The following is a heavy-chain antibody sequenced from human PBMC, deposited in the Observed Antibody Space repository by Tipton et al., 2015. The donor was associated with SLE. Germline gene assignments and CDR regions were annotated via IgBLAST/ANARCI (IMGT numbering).Heavy chain of an antibody. V-gene: IGHV3-74*01. CDR3: AKEVDHEDFDY. J-gene: IGHJ4*02. CDR2: ISRDGSNT. CDR1: GFTFSSHW. Sequence: SLRLSCAASGFTFSSHWMYWVRQAPGKGLVWVSRISRDGSNTYYADSVEGRFAISRDNSKNTLYLQMNSLRAEDTAVYYCAKEVDHEDFDYWGQGTLVTVSS. D-gene: IGHD1-14*01.